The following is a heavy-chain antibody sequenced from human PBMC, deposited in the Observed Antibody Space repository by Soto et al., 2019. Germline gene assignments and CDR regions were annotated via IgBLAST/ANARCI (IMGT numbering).Heavy chain of an antibody. CDR3: ARDGGAGLVDYYYYYMDV. CDR2: TYYRSKWYN. J-gene: IGHJ6*03. V-gene: IGHV6-1*01. Sequence: QSQTLSLTCAISGDSVSSNSVAWNWIRQSPSRGLEWLGRTYYRSKWYNDYAVSVKSRITINPDTSKNQFSLQLNSVTPEDTAVYYCARDGGAGLVDYYYYYMDVWGKGTTVTVSS. CDR1: GDSVSSNSVA. D-gene: IGHD2-15*01.